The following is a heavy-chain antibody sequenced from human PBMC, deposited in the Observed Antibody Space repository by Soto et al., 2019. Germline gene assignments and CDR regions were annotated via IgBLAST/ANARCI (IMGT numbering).Heavy chain of an antibody. Sequence: SETLSLTCTVSGGSISSYYWSWIRQPPGKGLEWIGYIYYSGSTNYNPSLKSRVTISVVRSKNQFFLDLNYVTAADTAVYYCARFGHSGGYFPSYFDSWGQGTLVTVSS. CDR3: ARFGHSGGYFPSYFDS. V-gene: IGHV4-59*12. CDR2: IYYSGST. D-gene: IGHD3-22*01. CDR1: GGSISSYY. J-gene: IGHJ4*02.